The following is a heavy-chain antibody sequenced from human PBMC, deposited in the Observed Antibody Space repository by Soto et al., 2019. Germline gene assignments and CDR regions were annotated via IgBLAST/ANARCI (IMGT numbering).Heavy chain of an antibody. J-gene: IGHJ6*02. Sequence: SVKVSCKASGGTFSSYAISWVRQAPGQGLEWMGGIIPIFGTANYAQKFQGRVTITADESTSTAYMELSSLRSEDTAVYYWARDGFLGDYYYYGMDVWGQGTTVTVSS. CDR3: ARDGFLGDYYYYGMDV. D-gene: IGHD3-3*01. V-gene: IGHV1-69*13. CDR1: GGTFSSYA. CDR2: IIPIFGTA.